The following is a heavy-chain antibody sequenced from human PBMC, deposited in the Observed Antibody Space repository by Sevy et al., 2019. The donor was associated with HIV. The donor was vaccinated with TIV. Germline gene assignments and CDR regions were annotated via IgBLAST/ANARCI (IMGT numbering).Heavy chain of an antibody. V-gene: IGHV4-4*07. CDR2: IYTSGST. CDR1: GGSISSYY. CDR3: ARVGMFGELVDY. Sequence: SETLSLTCTVSGGSISSYYWSWIRQPAGKGLEWIGRIYTSGSTNYNPSLKSRVTMSVDTSKNQFSLKLSSVTAADTAVYYGARVGMFGELVDYWGQGTLVTVSS. D-gene: IGHD3-10*02. J-gene: IGHJ4*02.